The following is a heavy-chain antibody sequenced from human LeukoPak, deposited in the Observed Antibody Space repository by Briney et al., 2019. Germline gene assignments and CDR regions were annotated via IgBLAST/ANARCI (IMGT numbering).Heavy chain of an antibody. CDR2: IYSGGST. CDR3: ASAAGSYLSKNYYGMDV. Sequence: GGSLRLSCAASGFTVSSNYMSWVRQAPGKGLEWVSVIYSGGSTYYADSVKGRLTISRDNSKNTLYLQMNSLRAEDTAVYYCASAAGSYLSKNYYGMDVWGQGTTVTVSS. V-gene: IGHV3-66*01. D-gene: IGHD1-26*01. CDR1: GFTVSSNY. J-gene: IGHJ6*02.